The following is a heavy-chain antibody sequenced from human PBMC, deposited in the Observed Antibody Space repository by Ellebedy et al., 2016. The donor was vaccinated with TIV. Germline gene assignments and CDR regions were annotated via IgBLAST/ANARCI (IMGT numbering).Heavy chain of an antibody. CDR2: ITATGPTM. CDR1: GFPFSDFY. J-gene: IGHJ4*02. V-gene: IGHV3-11*01. D-gene: IGHD2-21*01. CDR3: ATGPYCGGDVGDCRSDILL. Sequence: GESLKISXAASGFPFSDFYMFWIRQPPGKGLEWVSYITATGPTMYYADSVRGRFTTSRDNARESLYLHMNNLRAEDTAIYYCATGPYCGGDVGDCRSDILLWGPGTLVTVSS.